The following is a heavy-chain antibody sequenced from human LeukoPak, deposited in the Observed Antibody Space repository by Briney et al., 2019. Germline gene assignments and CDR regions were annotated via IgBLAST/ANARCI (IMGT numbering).Heavy chain of an antibody. CDR1: GFTFSSYG. J-gene: IGHJ4*02. CDR3: ARDLGTAGSFYFDY. V-gene: IGHV3-33*01. D-gene: IGHD6-19*01. Sequence: PGRSLRLSCVASGFTFSSYGMHWVRQTPGKGLEWVVVIWYDGSKKYSADSLKGRFTISRDDSKSTLYLQMNSLRADDTAVYYCARDLGTAGSFYFDYWGQGTLVTVPS. CDR2: IWYDGSKK.